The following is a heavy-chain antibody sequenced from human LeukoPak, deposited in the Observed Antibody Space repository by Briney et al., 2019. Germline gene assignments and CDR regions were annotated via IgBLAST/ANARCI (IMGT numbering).Heavy chain of an antibody. J-gene: IGHJ3*02. V-gene: IGHV4-39*01. CDR2: IYYSGST. Sequence: SETLSLTCTVSGGSISSSSYYWGWIRQPPGKGLEWIGSIYYSGSTYYNPSLKSRVTISVDTSKNQFSLKLSSVTAADTAAYYCARHTADHGALDAFDIWGQGTMVTVSS. CDR1: GGSISSSSYY. D-gene: IGHD4-17*01. CDR3: ARHTADHGALDAFDI.